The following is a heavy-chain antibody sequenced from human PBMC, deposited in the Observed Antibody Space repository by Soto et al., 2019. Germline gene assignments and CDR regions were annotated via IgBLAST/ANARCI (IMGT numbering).Heavy chain of an antibody. CDR2: ISYDGSNK. D-gene: IGHD3-22*01. V-gene: IGHV3-30-3*01. CDR3: ARDHSSSGYYSYYYYGMDV. J-gene: IGHJ6*02. CDR1: GFTFSSYA. Sequence: PGGSLRLSCAASGFTFSSYAMHWVRQAPGKGLEWVAVISYDGSNKYYADSVKGRFTISRDNSKNTLYLQMNSLRAEDTAVYYCARDHSSSGYYSYYYYGMDVWGQGTTVTVSS.